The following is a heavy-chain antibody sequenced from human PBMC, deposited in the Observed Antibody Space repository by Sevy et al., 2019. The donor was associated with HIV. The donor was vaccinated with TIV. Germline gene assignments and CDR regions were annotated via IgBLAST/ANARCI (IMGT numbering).Heavy chain of an antibody. CDR1: GFTFKNYA. D-gene: IGHD6-19*01. CDR3: AKGCRSGILQLLGDYYFDS. Sequence: GGSLRLSCTASGFTFKNYAVTWVRQAPGKGLECVSAISGSGGTTNYADSVKGRFSISRDNSKNTLYLEMSSLRVEDTALYYCAKGCRSGILQLLGDYYFDSWGQGTLVTVSS. J-gene: IGHJ4*02. V-gene: IGHV3-23*01. CDR2: ISGSGGTT.